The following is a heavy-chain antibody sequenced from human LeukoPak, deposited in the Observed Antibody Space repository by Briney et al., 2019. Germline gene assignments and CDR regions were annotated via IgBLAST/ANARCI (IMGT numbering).Heavy chain of an antibody. J-gene: IGHJ4*02. CDR3: ARGSERFLEWSPFDH. CDR1: GFTFSSYA. D-gene: IGHD3-3*01. V-gene: IGHV3-30*04. CDR2: ISYDGSNK. Sequence: PGRSLRLSCAASGFTFSSYAMHWVRQAPGKGLEWVAVISYDGSNKYYADSVKGRFTISRDNSKNTLYLQMNSLRAEDTAVYYCARGSERFLEWSPFDHWGQGTLVTVSS.